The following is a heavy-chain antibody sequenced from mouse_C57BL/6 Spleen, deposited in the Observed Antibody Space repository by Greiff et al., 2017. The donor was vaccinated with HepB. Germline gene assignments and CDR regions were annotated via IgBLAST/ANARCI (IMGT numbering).Heavy chain of an antibody. CDR1: GFNIKDDY. V-gene: IGHV14-4*01. CDR2: IDPENGDT. Sequence: EVQLVESGAELVRPGASVKLSCTASGFNIKDDYMHWVKQRPEQGLEWIGWIDPENGDTEYASKFQGKATITADTSSNTAYLQLSSLTSEDTAVYYCTTPYLMDYWGQGTSVTVSS. J-gene: IGHJ4*01. CDR3: TTPYLMDY. D-gene: IGHD5-5*01.